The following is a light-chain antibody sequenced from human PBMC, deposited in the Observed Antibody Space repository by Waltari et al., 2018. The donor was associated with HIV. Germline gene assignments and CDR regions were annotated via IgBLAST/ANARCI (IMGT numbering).Light chain of an antibody. Sequence: QSVLTQPPSVSGAPGQRVTIPCTGSSSNIGAGYDVHWYQQFPGTAPKLLIYGNTDRRAGVPDRFSGSKSGTSASLAITWLQAEDEADYYCQSYDSSLSAWVFGGGTKLTVL. J-gene: IGLJ3*02. V-gene: IGLV1-40*01. CDR2: GNT. CDR1: SSNIGAGYD. CDR3: QSYDSSLSAWV.